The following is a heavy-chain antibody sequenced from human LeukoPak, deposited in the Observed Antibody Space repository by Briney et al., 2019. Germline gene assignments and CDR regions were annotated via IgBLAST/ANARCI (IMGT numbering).Heavy chain of an antibody. CDR1: GGTFSSYA. D-gene: IGHD4-17*01. V-gene: IGHV1-69*05. J-gene: IGHJ4*02. Sequence: SVKVSCKASGGTFSSYAISWVRQGPGQGLEWMGRVIPIFGTANYAQKFQGRVTITTDESTSTAYMELSSLRSEDTAVYYCARGYGDYEPYYFDYWGQGTLVTVSS. CDR2: VIPIFGTA. CDR3: ARGYGDYEPYYFDY.